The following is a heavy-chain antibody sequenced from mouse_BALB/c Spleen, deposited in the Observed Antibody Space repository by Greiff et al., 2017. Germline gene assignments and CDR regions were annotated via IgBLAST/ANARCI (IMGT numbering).Heavy chain of an antibody. Sequence: LVESGGGLLKPGGSLKLSCAASGFTFSSYAMSWVRQSPEKRLEWVAEISSGGSYTYYPDTVTGRFTISRDNAKNTLYLEMSSLRSEDTAMYYCARDKGAMDYWGQGTSDNVSS. CDR2: ISSGGSYT. CDR1: GFTFSSYA. J-gene: IGHJ4*01. CDR3: ARDKGAMDY. V-gene: IGHV5-9-4*01.